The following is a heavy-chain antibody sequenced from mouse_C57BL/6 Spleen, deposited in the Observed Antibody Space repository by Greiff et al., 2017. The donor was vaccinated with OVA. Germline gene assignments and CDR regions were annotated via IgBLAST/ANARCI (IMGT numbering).Heavy chain of an antibody. CDR1: GFTFSSYA. D-gene: IGHD1-1*01. J-gene: IGHJ2*01. CDR3: ARDLYYYGSRNYFDY. V-gene: IGHV5-4*01. CDR2: ISDGGSYT. Sequence: DVKLVESGGGLVKPGGSLKLSCAASGFTFSSYAMSWVRQTPEKRLEWVATISDGGSYTYYPDNVKGRFTISRDNAKNNLYLQMSHLKSEDTAMYYCARDLYYYGSRNYFDYWGQGTTLTVSS.